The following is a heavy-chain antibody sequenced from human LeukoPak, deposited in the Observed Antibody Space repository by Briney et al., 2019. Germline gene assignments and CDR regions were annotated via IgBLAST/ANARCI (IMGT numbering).Heavy chain of an antibody. V-gene: IGHV3-9*01. CDR3: AKDLVVVRDSPWYYYYGMDV. CDR1: GFTFDDYA. CDR2: ISWNSGNI. J-gene: IGHJ6*02. D-gene: IGHD3-22*01. Sequence: GRSLRLSCAASGFTFDDYAMHWVRQAPGKGLEWVSGISWNSGNIGYADSVKGRFTISRDNAKNSLYLQMNSLRAEDTALYYCAKDLVVVRDSPWYYYYGMDVWGQGTTVTVSS.